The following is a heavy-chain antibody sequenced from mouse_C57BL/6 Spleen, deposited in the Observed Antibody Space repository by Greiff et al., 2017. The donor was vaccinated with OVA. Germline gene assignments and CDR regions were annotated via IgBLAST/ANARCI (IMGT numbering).Heavy chain of an antibody. CDR2: IYPGSGST. Sequence: VQLQQPGAELVKPGASVKMSCKASGYTFTSYWITWVKQRPGQGLEWIGDIYPGSGSTNYNEKFKSKATLTVDTSSSTAYMQLSSLTSEDSAVYYWARKGTTVVEYFDVWGTGTTVTVSS. CDR1: GYTFTSYW. CDR3: ARKGTTVVEYFDV. V-gene: IGHV1-55*01. D-gene: IGHD1-1*01. J-gene: IGHJ1*03.